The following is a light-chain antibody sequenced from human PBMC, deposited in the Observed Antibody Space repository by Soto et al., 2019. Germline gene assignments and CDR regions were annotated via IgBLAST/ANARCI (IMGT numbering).Light chain of an antibody. J-gene: IGKJ1*01. Sequence: EIVMTQSPATLSVSPGERATLSCRASQSVSNNLAWYQQKPGQAPRLLMYGASTRATGIPARFSGSGSGTEFILTTSSLLSEDFAVYYCQQYNNWPPWTFGQGTKVEIK. CDR3: QQYNNWPPWT. CDR2: GAS. CDR1: QSVSNN. V-gene: IGKV3-15*01.